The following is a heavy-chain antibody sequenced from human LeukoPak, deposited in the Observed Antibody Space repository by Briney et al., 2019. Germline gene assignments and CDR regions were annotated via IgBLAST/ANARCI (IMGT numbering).Heavy chain of an antibody. Sequence: GGSLRLSCAASGFTFSSYSMNWVRQAPGKGLEWVSALSDSGGTTYYADSVKGRFTISRDNSKNTLYLQMNSLRAEDTAAYYCAKLPRGYCSSTSCPNWFDSWGQGSLVTVSS. D-gene: IGHD2-2*01. J-gene: IGHJ5*01. CDR1: GFTFSSYS. CDR3: AKLPRGYCSSTSCPNWFDS. V-gene: IGHV3-23*01. CDR2: LSDSGGTT.